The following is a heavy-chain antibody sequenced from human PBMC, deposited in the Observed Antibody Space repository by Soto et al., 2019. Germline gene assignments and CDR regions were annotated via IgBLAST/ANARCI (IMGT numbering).Heavy chain of an antibody. D-gene: IGHD3-22*01. CDR2: ISSSSNI. CDR1: GLTSSDSY. CDR3: ARDSGRWPRITMRVVVITTIPYYYGMDV. Sequence: LSLSCAASGLTSSDSYMNWVRQAPGKGLEWVSSISSSSNIYYADTVKGRFTISRYNAKNTLYLQMNSLRAEDTAVYYCARDSGRWPRITMRVVVITTIPYYYGMDVWGQGTTVTVSS. J-gene: IGHJ6*02. V-gene: IGHV3-11*04.